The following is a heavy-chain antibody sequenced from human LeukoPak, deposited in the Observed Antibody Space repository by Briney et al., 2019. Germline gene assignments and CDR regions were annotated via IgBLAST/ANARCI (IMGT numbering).Heavy chain of an antibody. CDR2: IYYSGST. V-gene: IGHV4-31*03. CDR3: ARGYSSGWLDY. D-gene: IGHD6-19*01. J-gene: IGHJ4*02. Sequence: SQTLSLTCTVTGGSISSGGYYWSWIRQHPGKGLEWIGYIYYSGSTYYNPSLKSRVTISVDTSKNQFSLKLSPVTAADTAVYYCARGYSSGWLDYWGQGTLVTVSS. CDR1: GGSISSGGYY.